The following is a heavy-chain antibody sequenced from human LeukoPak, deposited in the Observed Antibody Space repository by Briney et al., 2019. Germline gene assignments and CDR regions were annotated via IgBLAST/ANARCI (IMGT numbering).Heavy chain of an antibody. D-gene: IGHD1-14*01. CDR1: GFTFSTYG. V-gene: IGHV3-33*01. CDR3: ARDFNHHFDY. Sequence: GGSLRLPCAASGFTFSTYGMHWVRQAPGKGLEWVSVIWYDGSNKYYADSVKGRFTISRDNSKNTLYLQMNSLRAEDTAVYYCARDFNHHFDYWGRGTLVTVSS. J-gene: IGHJ4*02. CDR2: IWYDGSNK.